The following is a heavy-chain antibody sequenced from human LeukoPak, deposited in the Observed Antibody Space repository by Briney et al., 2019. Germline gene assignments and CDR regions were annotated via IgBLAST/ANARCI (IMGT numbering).Heavy chain of an antibody. CDR2: ITSSGAAT. Sequence: PGGSLRLSCAASGFTFSSYAMSWVRQAPGKGLEWVSSITSSGAATYYADSVKGRFTISRDNSDNTLYLQMNSLRAEDTAVYYCAKVRPNYYGSNGHYYKLNGDCWGQGTLVTVSS. J-gene: IGHJ4*02. V-gene: IGHV3-23*01. CDR3: AKVRPNYYGSNGHYYKLNGDC. D-gene: IGHD3-22*01. CDR1: GFTFSSYA.